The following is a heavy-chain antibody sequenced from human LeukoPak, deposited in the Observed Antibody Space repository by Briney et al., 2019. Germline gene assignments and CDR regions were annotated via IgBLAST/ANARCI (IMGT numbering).Heavy chain of an antibody. CDR1: GGSISGYY. CDR2: INHSGST. V-gene: IGHV4-34*01. CDR3: ARKAVAVNY. D-gene: IGHD6-19*01. Sequence: SETLSLTCAVYGGSISGYYWSWIRQPPGKGLEWIGEINHSGSTNYNPSLKSRVTISVDTSKNQFSLKLSSVTAADTAVYYCARKAVAVNYWGQGTLVTVSS. J-gene: IGHJ4*02.